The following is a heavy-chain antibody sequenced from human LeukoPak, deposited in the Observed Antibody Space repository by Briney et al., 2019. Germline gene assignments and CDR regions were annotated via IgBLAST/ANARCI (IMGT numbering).Heavy chain of an antibody. D-gene: IGHD6-13*01. V-gene: IGHV1-69*05. CDR1: GGTFSSYA. CDR2: IITIFGTA. J-gene: IGHJ3*02. Sequence: SVKVSCKASGGTFSSYAISCVRHAPVQGLEWMGGIITIFGTANYAQKFQGRVTITTAESTSTAYMELSSLRYEDTDVYYCARNDRLGQQMVLNAFDIWGQGTMVTVSS. CDR3: ARNDRLGQQMVLNAFDI.